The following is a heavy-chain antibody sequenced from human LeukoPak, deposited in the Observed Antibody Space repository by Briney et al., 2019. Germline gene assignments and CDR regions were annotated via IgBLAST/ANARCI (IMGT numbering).Heavy chain of an antibody. Sequence: GASVKVSFKASGYTSSSPDINWVRQAPGNGLEWLGWMNPSDRTGYAQKFQGRVTLTRDTSTNTAYMELRSLRSEDTAVYYCASGARWLQSDYWGQGTLVTVSS. J-gene: IGHJ4*02. CDR3: ASGARWLQSDY. CDR1: GYTSSSPD. CDR2: MNPSDRT. V-gene: IGHV1-8*01. D-gene: IGHD5-24*01.